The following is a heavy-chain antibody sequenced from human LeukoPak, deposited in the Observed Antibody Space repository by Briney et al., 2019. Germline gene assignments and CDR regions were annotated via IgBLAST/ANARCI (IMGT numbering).Heavy chain of an antibody. CDR2: ISSSSSYT. Sequence: GGSLRLSCAASGFTFSSYSMNWVRQAPVKGLEWVSSISSSSSYTYYADSVKGRFTISRDNAKNSLYLQMNSLRAEDTAVYYCARVRDYGDYIDYWGQGTLVTVSS. V-gene: IGHV3-21*01. J-gene: IGHJ4*02. D-gene: IGHD4-17*01. CDR3: ARVRDYGDYIDY. CDR1: GFTFSSYS.